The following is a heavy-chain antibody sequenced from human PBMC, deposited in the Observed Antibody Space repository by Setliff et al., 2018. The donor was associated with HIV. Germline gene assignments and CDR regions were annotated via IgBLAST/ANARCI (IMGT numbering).Heavy chain of an antibody. Sequence: PSETLSLTCTVSGGSISSGDYYWTWIRQHPGKGLEWIGYIYYSGSTYYNPSLKSRATISVDTSKNQFSLKLSSVTAADTAVYYCARAPFYYGSGSYQTFDYWGQGTLVTVSS. J-gene: IGHJ4*02. CDR1: GGSISSGDYY. CDR3: ARAPFYYGSGSYQTFDY. V-gene: IGHV4-31*03. CDR2: IYYSGST. D-gene: IGHD3-10*01.